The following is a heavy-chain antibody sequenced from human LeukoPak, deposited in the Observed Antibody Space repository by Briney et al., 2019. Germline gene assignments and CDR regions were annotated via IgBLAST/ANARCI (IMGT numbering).Heavy chain of an antibody. CDR1: GFTFSSYS. V-gene: IGHV3-48*04. J-gene: IGHJ4*02. Sequence: GGSLRLSCAASGFTFSSYSMNWVRQAPGKGLERVSYISSSSSTIYYADSVKGRFTISRDNAKNTLYLQMNSLRAEDTAVYYCARVIAVAGNYYFDYWGQGTLVTVSS. D-gene: IGHD6-19*01. CDR2: ISSSSSTI. CDR3: ARVIAVAGNYYFDY.